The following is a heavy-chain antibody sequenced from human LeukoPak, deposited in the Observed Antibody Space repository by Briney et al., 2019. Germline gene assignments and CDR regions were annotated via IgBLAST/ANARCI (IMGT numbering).Heavy chain of an antibody. D-gene: IGHD6-13*01. V-gene: IGHV3-7*01. J-gene: IGHJ4*02. CDR1: GFRFSDFW. CDR3: ARGFTAAGISTY. CDR2: IKTDGSEK. Sequence: GGSLRLSCAASGFRFSDFWMNWVRQTPGKGLEWVANIKTDGSEKYYLDSVKGRFTISRDNAKNSLYLQMDSVRADDTAVYFCARGFTAAGISTYWGRGTLVLVSS.